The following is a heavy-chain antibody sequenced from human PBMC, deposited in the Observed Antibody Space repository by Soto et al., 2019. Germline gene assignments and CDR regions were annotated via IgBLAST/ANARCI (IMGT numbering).Heavy chain of an antibody. CDR2: ISAYNGNT. D-gene: IGHD2-15*01. CDR3: ARDYIVVVVAATLEGNWFDP. Sequence: GASVKVSCRASGYTFTSYGISWVRQAPGQGLEWMGWISAYNGNTNYAQKLQGRVTMTTDTSTSTAYMELRSLRSDDTAVYYCARDYIVVVVAATLEGNWFDPWGQGTLVTVSS. V-gene: IGHV1-18*01. CDR1: GYTFTSYG. J-gene: IGHJ5*02.